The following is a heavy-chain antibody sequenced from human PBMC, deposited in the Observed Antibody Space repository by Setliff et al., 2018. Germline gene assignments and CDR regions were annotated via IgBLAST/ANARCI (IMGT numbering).Heavy chain of an antibody. Sequence: GGSLRLSCAASGLSVSRSYMAWVRQAPGKGLQWVSLIYSSFYGGITFYSDSVKGRFTIFRDNSKNTLYLQMSSLRPDDTAMYYCARDQFRNSGGLYSWGQGTLVTVSS. CDR1: GLSVSRSY. D-gene: IGHD1-7*01. J-gene: IGHJ5*02. CDR2: IYSSFYGGIT. V-gene: IGHV3-53*05. CDR3: ARDQFRNSGGLYS.